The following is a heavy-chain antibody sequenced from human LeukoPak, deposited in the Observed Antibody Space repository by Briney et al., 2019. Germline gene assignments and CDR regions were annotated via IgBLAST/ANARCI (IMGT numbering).Heavy chain of an antibody. J-gene: IGHJ3*02. CDR1: GGSISSGGYY. D-gene: IGHD3-16*02. Sequence: SQTLSLTCTVSGGSISSGGYYWSWIRQHPGKGLEWIGYIYYSGSTYYNPSLKSRVTISVDTSKNQFSLKLSSVTAADTAVYYCARVPNDYVWGSYRSVAVSEHAFDIWGQGTMVTVSS. CDR2: IYYSGST. V-gene: IGHV4-31*03. CDR3: ARVPNDYVWGSYRSVAVSEHAFDI.